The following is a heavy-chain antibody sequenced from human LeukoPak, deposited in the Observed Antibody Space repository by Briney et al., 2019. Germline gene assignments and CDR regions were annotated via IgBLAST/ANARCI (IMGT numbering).Heavy chain of an antibody. D-gene: IGHD3-10*01. J-gene: IGHJ6*03. CDR1: GGTFSSYA. V-gene: IGHV1-69*05. CDR3: ARAPYYGSGKIHYMDV. Sequence: GASVKVSCKASGGTFSSYAISWVRQAPGQGLEWMGGIIPIFGTANYAQKFQGRVTVTTDESTSTAYMELSSLRSEDTAVYYCARAPYYGSGKIHYMDVWGKGTTVTVSS. CDR2: IIPIFGTA.